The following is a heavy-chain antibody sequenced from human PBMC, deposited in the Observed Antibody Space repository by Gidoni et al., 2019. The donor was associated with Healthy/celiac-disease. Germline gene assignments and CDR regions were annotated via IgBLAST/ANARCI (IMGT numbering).Heavy chain of an antibody. D-gene: IGHD3-3*01. CDR3: ARAYYDFWSGYYTPFDY. CDR1: GGSISSGGYY. Sequence: QVQLQESGPGLVKPSQTLSLTCTVSGGSISSGGYYWSWIRQHPGKGLEWIGYIYYSGSTYYNPSLKSRVTIAVDTSKNQFSLKLSSVTAADTAVYYCARAYYDFWSGYYTPFDYWGQGTLVTVSS. CDR2: IYYSGST. J-gene: IGHJ4*02. V-gene: IGHV4-31*03.